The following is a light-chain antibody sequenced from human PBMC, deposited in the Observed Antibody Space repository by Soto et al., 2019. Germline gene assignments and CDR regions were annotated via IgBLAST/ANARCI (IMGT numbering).Light chain of an antibody. Sequence: EIVMTQSPATLSVSPGERATLSCRASQSVSSNLAWYQQKPGQGPRLLIHGASTRATGIPARFSGSGSGTDFTLTISSLQSEDLAVYSCLQYNNWPITFGGGTKVEIK. CDR2: GAS. J-gene: IGKJ4*01. V-gene: IGKV3-15*01. CDR1: QSVSSN. CDR3: LQYNNWPIT.